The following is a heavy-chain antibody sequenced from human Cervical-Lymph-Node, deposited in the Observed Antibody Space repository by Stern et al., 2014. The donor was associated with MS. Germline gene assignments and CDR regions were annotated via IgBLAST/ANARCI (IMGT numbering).Heavy chain of an antibody. J-gene: IGHJ4*02. D-gene: IGHD3-22*01. CDR3: ARSGGDDSGSYFDY. Sequence: QVQLVESGAEVKKPGSSAKASCKASGGTFSNYAITWVRQAPGQGLEWMGGIIPIFGTANYAQKFQGRVTITADASTSTAYMELSSLRSEDTAVYYCARSGGDDSGSYFDYWGQGTLVTVSS. V-gene: IGHV1-69*01. CDR1: GGTFSNYA. CDR2: IIPIFGTA.